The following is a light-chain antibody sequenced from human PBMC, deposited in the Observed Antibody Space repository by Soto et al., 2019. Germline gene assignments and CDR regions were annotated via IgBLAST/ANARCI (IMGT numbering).Light chain of an antibody. J-gene: IGLJ1*01. CDR3: CSYAGSSTS. Sequence: QSALTQPASVSGSPGQSITISCTGTSSDVGSYNLVSWDQQHPGKDPKLMIYEGSKRPSGVSNRFSGSKSGNTASLTISGLQDEDEADYYCCSYAGSSTSFGTGTKLTVL. CDR1: SSDVGSYNL. CDR2: EGS. V-gene: IGLV2-23*01.